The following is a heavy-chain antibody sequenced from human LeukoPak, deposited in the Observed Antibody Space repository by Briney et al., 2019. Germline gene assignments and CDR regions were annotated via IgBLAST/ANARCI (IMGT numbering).Heavy chain of an antibody. CDR2: IYYSGST. V-gene: IGHV4-59*08. CDR3: ARQGPDAFFDY. CDR1: GDSISSYD. J-gene: IGHJ4*02. Sequence: PSDTLSLTCTVSGDSISSYDWSWMRQPPGKGLEWIGYIYYSGSTNYNPSLKSRVTISVDTSKNQFSLKLSSVTAADTAVYYCARQGPDAFFDYWGQGTLVTVSS.